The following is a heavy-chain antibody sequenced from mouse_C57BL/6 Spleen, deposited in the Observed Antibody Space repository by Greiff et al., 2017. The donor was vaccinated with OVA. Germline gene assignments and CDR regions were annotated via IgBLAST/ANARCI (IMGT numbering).Heavy chain of an antibody. V-gene: IGHV1-82*01. D-gene: IGHD2-2*01. CDR3: ARGGATMVTF. Sequence: VQLQESGPELVKPGASVKISCKASGYAFSSSWMNWVKQRPGKGLEWIGRIYPGDGDTNYNGKFKGKATLTADKSSSTAYMQLSSLTSEDSAVYFCARGGATMVTFWGQGTTLTVSS. J-gene: IGHJ2*01. CDR2: IYPGDGDT. CDR1: GYAFSSSW.